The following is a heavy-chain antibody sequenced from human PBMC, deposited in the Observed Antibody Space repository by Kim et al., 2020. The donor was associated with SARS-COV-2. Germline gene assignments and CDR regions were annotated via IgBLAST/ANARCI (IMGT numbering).Heavy chain of an antibody. J-gene: IGHJ3*02. CDR3: ARRSSSPIAFDI. D-gene: IGHD6-13*01. Sequence: RYHPAFQGQGTISADKSISTAYLQWSSLKASDTAMYYCARRSSSPIAFDIWGQGTMVTVSS. V-gene: IGHV5-51*01.